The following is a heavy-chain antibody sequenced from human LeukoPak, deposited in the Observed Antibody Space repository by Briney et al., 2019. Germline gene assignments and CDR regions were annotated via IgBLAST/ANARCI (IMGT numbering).Heavy chain of an antibody. CDR1: GGSFSGYY. CDR2: INHSGST. V-gene: IGHV4-34*01. J-gene: IGHJ4*02. Sequence: SETLSLTCAVYGGSFSGYYWSWIRQPPGKGLEWIGEINHSGSTNYNPSLKSRVTISVDTSKNQFSLKLSSVTAADTAVYYCASEGTMVRGVTDYWGQGTLVTVSS. D-gene: IGHD3-10*01. CDR3: ASEGTMVRGVTDY.